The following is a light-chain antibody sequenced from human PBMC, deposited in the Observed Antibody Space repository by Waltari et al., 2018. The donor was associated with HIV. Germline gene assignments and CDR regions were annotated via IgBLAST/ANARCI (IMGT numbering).Light chain of an antibody. Sequence: SYELTQPPSVSVSPGQTARITCSGDALPKQYAYWYQQKPGQAPVVVIYKDSERPSGIPGRYSCSSSGTTVTFTIRGVQAEDEADYYCQSADSSGPYRVFGGGTKLTVL. CDR2: KDS. CDR3: QSADSSGPYRV. J-gene: IGLJ3*02. CDR1: ALPKQY. V-gene: IGLV3-25*03.